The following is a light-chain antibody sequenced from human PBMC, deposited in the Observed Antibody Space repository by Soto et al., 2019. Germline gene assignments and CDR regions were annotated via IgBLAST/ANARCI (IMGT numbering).Light chain of an antibody. CDR3: CSHAGTYYA. CDR1: SSNY. Sequence: QSALTQPRSMSGSPGQSVTISCTGTSSNYVSWYQQHPGKVPRLMIYDVSERPSGVPDRFSGSKSGNTASLTISGLQADDEADYYCCSHAGTYYAFGSGPKLTVL. J-gene: IGLJ1*01. V-gene: IGLV2-11*01. CDR2: DVS.